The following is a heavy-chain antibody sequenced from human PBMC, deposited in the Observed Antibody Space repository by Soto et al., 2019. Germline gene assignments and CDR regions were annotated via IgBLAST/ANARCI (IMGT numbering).Heavy chain of an antibody. Sequence: SDTLSLNCALYNSSIDSSNWWSWVGQPPGKGLEWIGEIYHSGSTNYNPSLKSRVTISVDKSKNQFSLKLSSVTAADTAVYYCARAGEAAAGYYFDYWGQGTLVTVS. D-gene: IGHD6-13*01. J-gene: IGHJ4*02. CDR1: NSSIDSSNW. V-gene: IGHV4-4*02. CDR2: IYHSGST. CDR3: ARAGEAAAGYYFDY.